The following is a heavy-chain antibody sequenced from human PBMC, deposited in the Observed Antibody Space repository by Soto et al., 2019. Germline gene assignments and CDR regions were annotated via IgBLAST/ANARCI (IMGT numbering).Heavy chain of an antibody. D-gene: IGHD1-26*01. CDR1: GGTFSSHA. CDR2: IIPIFGTA. J-gene: IGHJ4*02. V-gene: IGHV1-69*01. Sequence: QVQLVQSGAEVKKPGSSVKVSCKASGGTFSSHAISWLRQAPGQGLEWMGGIIPIFGTANYAQNFQGRVTITADESTSTAYMDLSSLRSEDTAVYYCASDAFGSDYTRGGDYWGQGTLVTVSS. CDR3: ASDAFGSDYTRGGDY.